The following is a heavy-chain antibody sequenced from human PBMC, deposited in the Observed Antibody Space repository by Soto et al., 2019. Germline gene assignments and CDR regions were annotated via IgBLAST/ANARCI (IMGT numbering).Heavy chain of an antibody. CDR2: IYYSGST. Sequence: TLSLTCTVSGGSISSSSYYWGWIRQPPGKGLEWIGSIYYSGSTYYNPSLKSRVTISVDTSKNQFSLKLSSVTAADTAVYYCARGYYDILTGYQLDYWGQGTLVTVSS. V-gene: IGHV4-39*01. J-gene: IGHJ4*02. D-gene: IGHD3-9*01. CDR3: ARGYYDILTGYQLDY. CDR1: GGSISSSSYY.